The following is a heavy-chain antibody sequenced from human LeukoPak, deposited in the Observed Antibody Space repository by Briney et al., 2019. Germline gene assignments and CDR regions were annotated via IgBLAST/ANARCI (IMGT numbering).Heavy chain of an antibody. CDR3: ARVYYDILTGYNWFDP. CDR1: GGTFSSYA. CDR2: IFPIVGTA. Sequence: SVKVSCKASGGTFSSYAISWVRQAPGQGLEWMGGIFPIVGTADYAQKFQGRVTITADESTSTAYMELSSLRSEDTAVYYCARVYYDILTGYNWFDPWGQGTLVTVSS. J-gene: IGHJ5*02. V-gene: IGHV1-69*13. D-gene: IGHD3-9*01.